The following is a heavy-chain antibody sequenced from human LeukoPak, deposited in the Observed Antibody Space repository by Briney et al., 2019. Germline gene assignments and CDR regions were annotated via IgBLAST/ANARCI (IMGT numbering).Heavy chain of an antibody. Sequence: SQTLSLTCTVSGGFLSSYYWSWIRQPAGKGLEWIGRIYTSGSTNYNPSLKSRVTMSVDTSKNQFSLKLSSVTAADTAVYYCARSMEIDYDFGFDPWGQGTLVTVSS. CDR1: GGFLSSYY. CDR2: IYTSGST. J-gene: IGHJ5*02. V-gene: IGHV4-4*07. D-gene: IGHD3-22*01. CDR3: ARSMEIDYDFGFDP.